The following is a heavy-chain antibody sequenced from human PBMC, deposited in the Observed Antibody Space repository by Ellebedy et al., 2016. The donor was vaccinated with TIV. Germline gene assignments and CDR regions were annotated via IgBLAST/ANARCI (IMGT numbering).Heavy chain of an antibody. J-gene: IGHJ4*02. Sequence: GESLKISCAASGFTVSSNYMSWVRQAPGKGLEWVSVIYSGGSTYYADSVQGRFTISRDNSKNTLYLQMNSLRAEDTAVYYCARSGRIGGQEDYWGQGTLVTVSS. V-gene: IGHV3-53*01. CDR3: ARSGRIGGQEDY. CDR1: GFTVSSNY. CDR2: IYSGGST. D-gene: IGHD3-3*01.